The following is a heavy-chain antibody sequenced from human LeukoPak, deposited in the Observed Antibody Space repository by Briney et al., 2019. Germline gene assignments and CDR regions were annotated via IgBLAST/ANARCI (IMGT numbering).Heavy chain of an antibody. CDR1: GGSISSGDYY. V-gene: IGHV4-30-4*01. Sequence: PSQTLSLTCTVSGGSISSGDYYWSWIRQPPGKGLEWIGYIYYSGSTYYNPSLKSRVTISVDTPKNQSSLKLSSVTAADTAVYYCARESSVNGGPYNWFDPWGQGTLVTVSS. CDR3: ARESSVNGGPYNWFDP. D-gene: IGHD1-1*01. J-gene: IGHJ5*02. CDR2: IYYSGST.